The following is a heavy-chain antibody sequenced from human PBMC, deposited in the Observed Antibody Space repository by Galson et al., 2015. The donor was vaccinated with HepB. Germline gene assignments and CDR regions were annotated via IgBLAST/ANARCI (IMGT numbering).Heavy chain of an antibody. Sequence: SLRLSCAASGFTFSSYTMNWVRQTPAKGLEWVSSISSSGAYIHYANSVKGRFTISRDSANNSLYLQLHSLRVEDSAVYFCAREAPLTGHLDYFVYWGRGTLVTVSS. CDR2: ISSSGAYI. J-gene: IGHJ4*02. D-gene: IGHD7-27*01. V-gene: IGHV3-21*01. CDR3: AREAPLTGHLDYFVY. CDR1: GFTFSSYT.